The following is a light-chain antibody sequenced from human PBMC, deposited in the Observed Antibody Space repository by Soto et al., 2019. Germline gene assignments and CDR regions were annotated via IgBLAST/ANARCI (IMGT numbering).Light chain of an antibody. CDR1: QSVRSS. CDR2: GAS. J-gene: IGKJ1*01. Sequence: EIVMTQSPATLSVSPGERATLSCRASQSVRSSLAWYQQKPGQAPRALIYGASTRAAGVPARFSGSGSGIEFILTISSLQSEDSAVYYCQQYINWPVTFGQGTKVDI. V-gene: IGKV3-15*01. CDR3: QQYINWPVT.